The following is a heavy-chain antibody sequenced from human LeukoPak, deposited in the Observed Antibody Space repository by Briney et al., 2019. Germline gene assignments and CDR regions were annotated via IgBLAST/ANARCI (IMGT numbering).Heavy chain of an antibody. Sequence: ASVNVSCKASGYTFTSYYMHWVRQAPGQGRECMGIINPSGCSTSYAQKFQGRVTMTRDTSTSTVYMELSSLRSEDTAVYYCARVGIAARLSYYYYGMDVWGQGTTVTVSS. CDR2: INPSGCST. CDR1: GYTFTSYY. J-gene: IGHJ6*02. D-gene: IGHD6-6*01. V-gene: IGHV1-46*01. CDR3: ARVGIAARLSYYYYGMDV.